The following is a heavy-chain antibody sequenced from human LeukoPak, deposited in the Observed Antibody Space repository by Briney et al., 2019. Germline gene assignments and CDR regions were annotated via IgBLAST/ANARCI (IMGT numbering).Heavy chain of an antibody. CDR2: IYTSGST. CDR3: AREGPYDFWSGYLNWFDP. J-gene: IGHJ5*02. CDR1: GGSISSYY. V-gene: IGHV4-4*07. Sequence: SETLSLTCTVSGGSISSYYWSWIRQPAGKGLEWIGRIYTSGSTNYNPSLKSRVTISVDTSKNQFSLKLSSVTAADTAVYYCAREGPYDFWSGYLNWFDPWGQGTLVTVSS. D-gene: IGHD3-3*01.